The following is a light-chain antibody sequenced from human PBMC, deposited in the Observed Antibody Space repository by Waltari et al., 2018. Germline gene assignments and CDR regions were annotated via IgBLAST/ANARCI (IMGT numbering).Light chain of an antibody. CDR2: GTS. J-gene: IGKJ2*01. CDR1: QSVSSSY. CDR3: QQYDNSPYT. Sequence: EIVLTQSPGTLSLSPGERATLSCRASQSVSSSYLAWYQQKPGQAPRLIIYGTSSRATGIPDRFSGSGSGTDFTLTIGRLEPEDFAVYYCQQYDNSPYTFGQGTKLEIK. V-gene: IGKV3-20*01.